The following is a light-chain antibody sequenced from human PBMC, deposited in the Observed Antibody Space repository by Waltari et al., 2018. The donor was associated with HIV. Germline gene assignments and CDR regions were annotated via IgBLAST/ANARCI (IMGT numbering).Light chain of an antibody. CDR3: SSYTSSSPWV. CDR1: CRAIGSSAY. CDR2: EVS. Sequence: QSALTQPASVSGSPGQSITISCSGTCRAIGSSAYVSWYQHHPGKAPKLMIYEVSNRPSGVSNRFSGSKSGNTASLTISGLQADDEADYYCSSYTSSSPWVFGGGTKLTVL. V-gene: IGLV2-14*01. J-gene: IGLJ3*02.